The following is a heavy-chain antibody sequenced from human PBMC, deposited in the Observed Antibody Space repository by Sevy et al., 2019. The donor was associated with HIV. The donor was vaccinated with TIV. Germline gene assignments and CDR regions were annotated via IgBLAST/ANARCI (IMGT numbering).Heavy chain of an antibody. CDR3: AREEYYYDSSGYSY. D-gene: IGHD3-22*01. V-gene: IGHV1-69*06. Sequence: ASVKVSCKASGGTFSSYAISWVRQAPGQGLEWMGGIIPIFGTANYAQKFQGRVTITADKSTSTAYMELSSLRSEDTAVYYCAREEYYYDSSGYSYWDQGTLVTVSS. CDR1: GGTFSSYA. CDR2: IIPIFGTA. J-gene: IGHJ4*02.